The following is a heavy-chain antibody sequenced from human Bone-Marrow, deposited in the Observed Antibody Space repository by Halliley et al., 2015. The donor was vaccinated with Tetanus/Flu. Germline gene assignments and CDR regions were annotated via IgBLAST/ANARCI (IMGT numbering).Heavy chain of an antibody. CDR2: IEPGASYV. V-gene: IGHV5-10-1*01. CDR1: GYKFTNYW. CDR3: ARRGSGSYKFDY. Sequence: QLVQSGAEVKKPGESLRISCLGSGYKFTNYWISWVRQMPGRGLEWMGRIEPGASYVNYSPSFQGHVSISVDTSINTAYLQWVSLKASDTAIYYCARRGSGSYKFDYWGQGTLVSVSS. D-gene: IGHD3-10*01. J-gene: IGHJ4*02.